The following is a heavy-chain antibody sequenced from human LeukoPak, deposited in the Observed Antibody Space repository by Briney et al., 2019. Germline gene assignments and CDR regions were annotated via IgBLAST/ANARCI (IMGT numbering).Heavy chain of an antibody. D-gene: IGHD2-15*01. V-gene: IGHV4-39*07. J-gene: IGHJ4*02. Sequence: PSETLSLTCTVSGGSISSSSYYWGWIRQPPGKGLEWIGSIYYSGSTYYNPSLKSRVTISVDTSKNQFSLKLSSVTAADSAVYYCARTPSVYCSGGNCYPGHFDYWGQGTLVTVSS. CDR3: ARTPSVYCSGGNCYPGHFDY. CDR1: GGSISSSSYY. CDR2: IYYSGST.